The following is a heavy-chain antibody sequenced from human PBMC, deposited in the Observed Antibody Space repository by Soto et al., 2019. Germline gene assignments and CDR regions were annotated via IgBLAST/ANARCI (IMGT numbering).Heavy chain of an antibody. Sequence: GGSLRLSCAASGFTFSSYSMNWVRQAPGKGLEWVSSISSSSSYIYYADSVKGRFTISRDNAKNSLYLQMNSLRAEDTAVYYCARVPSSSSSAILPRGRGGIDYWGQGTLVTVSS. CDR1: GFTFSSYS. CDR3: ARVPSSSSSAILPRGRGGIDY. J-gene: IGHJ4*02. V-gene: IGHV3-21*01. D-gene: IGHD6-6*01. CDR2: ISSSSSYI.